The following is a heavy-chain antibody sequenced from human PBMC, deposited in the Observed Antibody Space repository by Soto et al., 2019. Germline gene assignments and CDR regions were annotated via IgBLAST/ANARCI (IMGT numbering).Heavy chain of an antibody. CDR3: AREIKLGVDFWSGYRNWFDP. D-gene: IGHD3-3*01. CDR2: IYTSGST. CDR1: GGSISSYY. V-gene: IGHV4-4*07. J-gene: IGHJ5*02. Sequence: NPSETLSLTCTVSGGSISSYYWSWIRQPAGKGLEWIGRIYTSGSTNYNPSLKSRVTMSVDTSKNQFSLKLSSVTAADTAVYYCAREIKLGVDFWSGYRNWFDPWGQGTLVTSPQ.